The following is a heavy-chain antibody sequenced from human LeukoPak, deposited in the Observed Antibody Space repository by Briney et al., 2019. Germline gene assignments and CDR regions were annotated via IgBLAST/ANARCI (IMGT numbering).Heavy chain of an antibody. J-gene: IGHJ2*01. CDR2: IYHSGST. Sequence: PSETLSLTCAVSGGSISSGGYSWSWIRQPPGKGLEWIGYIYHSGSTYYNPSPKSRVTISVDRSKNQFSLKLSSVTAADTAVYYCAREGYSSSWYPWYFDLWGRGTLVTVSS. V-gene: IGHV4-30-2*01. CDR3: AREGYSSSWYPWYFDL. D-gene: IGHD6-13*01. CDR1: GGSISSGGYS.